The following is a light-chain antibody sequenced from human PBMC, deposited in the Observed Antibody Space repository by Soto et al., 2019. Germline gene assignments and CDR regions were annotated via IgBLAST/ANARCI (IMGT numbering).Light chain of an antibody. Sequence: EIVLTQSPATLSLSPGERATLSCRASETIRGLLAWYQQRTGQPPRLLIYDKSNRATGIPARFSGSGSGTDLNLTISGLEPADLGVYYCQKRHNWPITCGQGTRLEIK. V-gene: IGKV3-11*01. J-gene: IGKJ5*01. CDR1: ETIRGL. CDR2: DKS. CDR3: QKRHNWPIT.